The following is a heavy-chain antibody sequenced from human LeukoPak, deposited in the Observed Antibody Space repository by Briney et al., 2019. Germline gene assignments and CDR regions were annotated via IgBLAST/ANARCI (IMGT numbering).Heavy chain of an antibody. D-gene: IGHD3-3*01. CDR2: ITGNAAMT. CDR3: VKDTTPDGFYSVDN. Sequence: GGSLRLSCTASGFTLSTYAMNWVRQAPGKGLEWVSVITGNAAMTDYADSVKGRFTISRDNSKNTLYLRMNSLRAEDTAAYYCVKDTTPDGFYSVDNWGQGTLVTVSS. V-gene: IGHV3-23*01. J-gene: IGHJ4*02. CDR1: GFTLSTYA.